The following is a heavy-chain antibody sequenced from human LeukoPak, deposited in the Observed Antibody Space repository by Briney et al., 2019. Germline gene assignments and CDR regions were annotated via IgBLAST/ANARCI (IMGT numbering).Heavy chain of an antibody. CDR2: ISGSAGST. CDR3: AKGDCSNGVCYRAALDYFDY. Sequence: GGSLRLSCAASGFTFSNAWMSWVRQAPGKGLEWVSGISGSAGSTYYADSVKGRFTISRDNCKSTVYLQMNSLRPEDTAVYYCAKGDCSNGVCYRAALDYFDYWGQGTLVTVSS. V-gene: IGHV3-23*01. J-gene: IGHJ4*02. CDR1: GFTFSNAW. D-gene: IGHD2-8*01.